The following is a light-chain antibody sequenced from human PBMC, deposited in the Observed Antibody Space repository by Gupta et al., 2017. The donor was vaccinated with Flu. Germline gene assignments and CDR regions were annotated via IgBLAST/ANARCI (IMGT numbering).Light chain of an antibody. Sequence: QSVLTQPPSASGTPGQRVTISCSGSSSNIGSNTVNWYQQFPGTAPKILIYSNNQRPSGVPDRFSASKSGTSASLAISGLQSEDEADYYCAAWDASLSGWVFGGGTKLTVL. J-gene: IGLJ3*02. CDR2: SNN. V-gene: IGLV1-44*01. CDR1: SSNIGSNT. CDR3: AAWDASLSGWV.